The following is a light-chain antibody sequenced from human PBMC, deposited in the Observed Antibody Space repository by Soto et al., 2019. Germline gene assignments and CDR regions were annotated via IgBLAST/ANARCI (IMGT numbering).Light chain of an antibody. J-gene: IGKJ1*01. CDR1: QSVRSY. Sequence: IEMMQSPYTLSVSAGERATLSCGASQSVRSYLAWYQQKPGQAPGLLIHGASTRAPGIPDRFSGSGSRTDFTLTISSLQYEDFAAYYGDQCDPWPQTFGQGIKV. CDR3: DQCDPWPQT. V-gene: IGKV3-15*01. CDR2: GAS.